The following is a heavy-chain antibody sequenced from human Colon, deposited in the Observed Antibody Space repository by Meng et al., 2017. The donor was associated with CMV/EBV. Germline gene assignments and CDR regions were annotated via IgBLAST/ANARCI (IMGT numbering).Heavy chain of an antibody. D-gene: IGHD4-17*01. CDR3: ARDLWTTGIRRAEN. V-gene: IGHV3-74*01. J-gene: IGHJ4*02. CDR2: INNDGKT. Sequence: GGSLRLSCEASGLSLSTAWIHWVRQSPGKGLVWVSRINNDGKTAYADSVKGRFTISRDNSKSTLYLQMNSLRAEDTAVYYCARDLWTTGIRRAENWGQGTLVTVSS. CDR1: GLSLSTAW.